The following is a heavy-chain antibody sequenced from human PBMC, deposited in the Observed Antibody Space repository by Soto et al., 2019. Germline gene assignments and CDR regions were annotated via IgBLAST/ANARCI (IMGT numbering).Heavy chain of an antibody. D-gene: IGHD2-2*01. J-gene: IGHJ6*02. Sequence: GGSLRLSCAASGFTVSSNYMSWVRQAPGKGLEWVSVIYSGGSTYYADSVKGRFTISRDNSKNTLYLQMNSLRAEDTAVYYCARDPGVLVPAAILHRAFYYGLDVWGQGTTVTVSS. CDR2: IYSGGST. V-gene: IGHV3-53*01. CDR1: GFTVSSNY. CDR3: ARDPGVLVPAAILHRAFYYGLDV.